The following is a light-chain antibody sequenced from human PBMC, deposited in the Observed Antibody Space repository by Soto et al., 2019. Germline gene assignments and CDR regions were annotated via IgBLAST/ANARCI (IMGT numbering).Light chain of an antibody. V-gene: IGKV1-6*01. CDR3: LQDYDYPRT. CDR1: QNINNY. CDR2: AAS. Sequence: IQMTQSPSSLSASVGDRVTITCQASQNINNYLSWFQQRPGNAPTLLISAASRLQSGVPSRFSGRGSGTDFTLTISSLQPEDFATYYCLQDYDYPRTFGQGTKVDI. J-gene: IGKJ1*01.